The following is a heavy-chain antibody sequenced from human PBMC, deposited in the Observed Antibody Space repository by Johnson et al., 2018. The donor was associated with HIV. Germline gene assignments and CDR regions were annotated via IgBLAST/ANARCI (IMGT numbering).Heavy chain of an antibody. Sequence: EQLVESGGGVVQPGGSLRLSCAASGFTFSSNYMSWVRQAPGKGLEWVAGINWNGGSKGYADYVKGRFNISRANAKNSLYLQMNSLRAEDTALYYCAREGVAVRYIDDAFDIWGQGTMVTVSS. V-gene: IGHV3-20*04. CDR2: INWNGGSK. J-gene: IGHJ3*02. CDR1: GFTFSSNY. D-gene: IGHD3-9*01. CDR3: AREGVAVRYIDDAFDI.